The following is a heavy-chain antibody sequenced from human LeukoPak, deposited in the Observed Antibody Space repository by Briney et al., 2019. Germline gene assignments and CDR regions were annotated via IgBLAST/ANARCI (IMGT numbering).Heavy chain of an antibody. CDR3: AKDRADSSGWYCFGCGDY. CDR1: GFTYSSYG. J-gene: IGHJ4*02. D-gene: IGHD6-19*01. CDR2: ISGSGGST. V-gene: IGHV3-23*01. Sequence: GGSLRLSCAASGFTYSSYGMSWVRQAPGKGLEWVSAISGSGGSTYYADSVKGRFTISRDNSKNTLYLQMNSLRAEDTAVYYCAKDRADSSGWYCFGCGDYWGQGTLVTVSS.